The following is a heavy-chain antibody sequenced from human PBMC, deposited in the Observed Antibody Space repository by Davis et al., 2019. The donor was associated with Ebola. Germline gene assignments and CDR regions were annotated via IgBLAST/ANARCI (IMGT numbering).Heavy chain of an antibody. CDR2: IWYDGSNK. CDR1: GFTFSSYG. Sequence: GESLKISCAASGFTFSSYGMHWVRQAPGKGLEWVAVIWYDGSNKYYADSVKGRFTISRDNSKNTLYLQMNSLRAEDTAVYYCARDLLQLWSVWGQGTLVTVSS. V-gene: IGHV3-33*08. D-gene: IGHD5-18*01. CDR3: ARDLLQLWSV. J-gene: IGHJ4*02.